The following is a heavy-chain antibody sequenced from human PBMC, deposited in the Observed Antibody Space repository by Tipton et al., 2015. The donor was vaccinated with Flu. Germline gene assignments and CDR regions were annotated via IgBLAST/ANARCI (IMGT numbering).Heavy chain of an antibody. V-gene: IGHV1-18*01. CDR2: ISAYNGNT. Sequence: QVQLVQPGAEVKKPGASVKVSCKASGYTFTSYGISWVRQAPGQGLEWMGWISAYNGNTNYAQKLQGRVTMTTDTSTSTAYMELRSLRSDDTAVYYCARVRYCSGGSCYSGWYFDLWGRGTLVTVSS. CDR1: GYTFTSYG. D-gene: IGHD2-15*01. CDR3: ARVRYCSGGSCYSGWYFDL. J-gene: IGHJ2*01.